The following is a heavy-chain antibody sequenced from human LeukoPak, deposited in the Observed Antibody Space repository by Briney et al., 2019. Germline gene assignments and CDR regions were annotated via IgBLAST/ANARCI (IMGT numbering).Heavy chain of an antibody. CDR2: VYYSGST. Sequence: SETLSLTCTVSGDSISSGPYYWGWIRQPPGKGLQWIGSVYYSGSTYYNPSLQSRVTISVDTSKNHFSLKLSSVTAADTAVYYCARDSPDCGSTTCYKDWFDPWGQGTLVTVSS. J-gene: IGHJ5*02. V-gene: IGHV4-39*07. CDR3: ARDSPDCGSTTCYKDWFDP. CDR1: GDSISSGPYY. D-gene: IGHD2-2*02.